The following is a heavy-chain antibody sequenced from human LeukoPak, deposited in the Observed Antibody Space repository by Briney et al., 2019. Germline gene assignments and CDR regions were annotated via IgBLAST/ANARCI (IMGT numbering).Heavy chain of an antibody. CDR3: ARGKSSSWSRPNWFDP. CDR1: GGTFSSYA. J-gene: IGHJ5*02. D-gene: IGHD6-13*01. CDR2: IIPIFGIA. V-gene: IGHV1-69*04. Sequence: GAAVKVSCKASGGTFSSYAISWVRQAHGQGHEWMGRIIPIFGIANYAQKFQGRVTITADKSTSTAYMELSSLRTEDTAVYYCARGKSSSWSRPNWFDPWGQGTLVTVSS.